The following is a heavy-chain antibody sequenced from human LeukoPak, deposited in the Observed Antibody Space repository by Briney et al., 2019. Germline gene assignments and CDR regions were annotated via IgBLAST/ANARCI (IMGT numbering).Heavy chain of an antibody. V-gene: IGHV3-33*01. J-gene: IGHJ4*02. D-gene: IGHD3-22*01. CDR1: GFTFSSYD. CDR3: ARDSNSAYYGEYFHY. CDR2: IKYDGSNK. Sequence: PGRSLRFSCAASGFTFSSYDMHWVRQAPGKGLEWVAIIKYDGSNKDYADSVKGRFTISRDNSKNTLYLQMNSLRAEDTAVYYCARDSNSAYYGEYFHYWGQGTLVTVSS.